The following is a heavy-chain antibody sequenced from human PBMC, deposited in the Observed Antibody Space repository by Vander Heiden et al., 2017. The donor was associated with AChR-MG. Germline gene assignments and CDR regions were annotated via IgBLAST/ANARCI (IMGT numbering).Heavy chain of an antibody. CDR1: GGSITSSGYY. D-gene: IGHD1-7*01. Sequence: QLLLQESGPGLVKPSETLSLTCTVSGGSITSSGYYWGWIRQPPGQGLEWIGSIFDSGTTYFNPSLKSRATISVDTSKNQFSLKLSSVTAADTAVYFCARGTGTTDYYYGVDIWGQGTTVTVSS. CDR3: ARGTGTTDYYYGVDI. V-gene: IGHV4-39*01. CDR2: IFDSGTT. J-gene: IGHJ6*02.